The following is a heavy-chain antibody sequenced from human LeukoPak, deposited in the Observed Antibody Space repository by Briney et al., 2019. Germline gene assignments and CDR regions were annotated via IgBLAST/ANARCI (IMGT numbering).Heavy chain of an antibody. CDR2: IWYDGSNK. CDR1: GFTFSSYG. V-gene: IGHV3-33*01. Sequence: PGRSLRLSCAASGFTFSSYGMHWVRQAPGKGLEWVAVIWYDGSNKYYADSVKGRFTISRDNSKNTLYLQMNSLRAEDTAVYYCARDPTYDSSGYNFDYWGQGTLVIVSS. D-gene: IGHD3-22*01. J-gene: IGHJ4*02. CDR3: ARDPTYDSSGYNFDY.